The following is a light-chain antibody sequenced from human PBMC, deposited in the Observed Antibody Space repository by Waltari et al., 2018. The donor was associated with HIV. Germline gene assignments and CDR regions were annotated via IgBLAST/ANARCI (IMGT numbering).Light chain of an antibody. CDR3: VAWDDSLSAWV. V-gene: IGLV1-47*01. CDR1: SSNIGRNY. Sequence: QSVLTQPPSASGTPGQRVTISCSGSSSNIGRNYVYWYQQFPGTAPKLLIYRHNQRPSGVPDRFSGSKSGTSASLAISGLRSEDEADYYCVAWDDSLSAWVFGGGTKLTVL. CDR2: RHN. J-gene: IGLJ3*02.